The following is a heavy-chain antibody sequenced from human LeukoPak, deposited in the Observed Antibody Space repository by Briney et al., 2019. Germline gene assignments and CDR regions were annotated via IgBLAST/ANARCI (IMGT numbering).Heavy chain of an antibody. CDR3: ARLSTPNLYYFDY. D-gene: IGHD3-16*02. Sequence: ASVKVSCKASGYTFTGYYMHWVRQAPGQGLEWMGWINPNSGVTYYAQKFHGRVSMTRDTSISTAYMEVSRLRSDDSALYYCARLSTPNLYYFDYWGQGTLVTVSS. CDR1: GYTFTGYY. J-gene: IGHJ4*02. CDR2: INPNSGVT. V-gene: IGHV1-2*02.